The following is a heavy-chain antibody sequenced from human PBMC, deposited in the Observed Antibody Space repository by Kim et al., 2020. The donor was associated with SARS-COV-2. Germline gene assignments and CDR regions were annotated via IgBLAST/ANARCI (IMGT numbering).Heavy chain of an antibody. V-gene: IGHV3-30-3*01. CDR2: ISYDGSNK. D-gene: IGHD5-18*01. CDR1: GFTFSSYA. Sequence: GGSLRLSCAASGFTFSSYAMHWVRQAPGKGLEWVAVISYDGSNKYYADSVKGRFTISRDNSKNTLYLQMNSLRAEDTAVYYCARGGRYIRFISWFDPWGQGTLVTVSS. J-gene: IGHJ5*02. CDR3: ARGGRYIRFISWFDP.